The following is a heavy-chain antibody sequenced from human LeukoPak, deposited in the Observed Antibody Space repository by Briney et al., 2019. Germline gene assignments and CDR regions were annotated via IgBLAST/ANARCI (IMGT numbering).Heavy chain of an antibody. D-gene: IGHD2-15*01. CDR1: GGTFSSYA. Sequence: SVKVSCKASGGTFSSYAISWVRQAPGQGLEWMGGIIPIFGTANYAQKFQGRVTITADESTSTAYMELSSLRSEDTAVFYCARSKLLPGNWFDPWGQGTLVTVSS. V-gene: IGHV1-69*13. J-gene: IGHJ5*02. CDR3: ARSKLLPGNWFDP. CDR2: IIPIFGTA.